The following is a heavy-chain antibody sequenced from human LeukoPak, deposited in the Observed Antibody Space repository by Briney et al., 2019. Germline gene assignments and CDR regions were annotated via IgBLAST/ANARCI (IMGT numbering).Heavy chain of an antibody. CDR2: ISGSGGST. V-gene: IGHV3-23*01. D-gene: IGHD5-18*01. CDR3: AKELFAGAMVDY. J-gene: IGHJ4*02. Sequence: PGGSLRLSCAASGFSFSVYNMSWVRQAPGKGLEWVSAISGSGGSTYYADSVKGRFTISRDNSKNTLYLQMNSLRAEDTAVYYCAKELFAGAMVDYWGQGTLVTVSS. CDR1: GFSFSVYN.